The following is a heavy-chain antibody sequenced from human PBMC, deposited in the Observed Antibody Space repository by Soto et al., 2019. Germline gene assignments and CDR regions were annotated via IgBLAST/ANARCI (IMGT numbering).Heavy chain of an antibody. D-gene: IGHD6-6*01. J-gene: IGHJ6*02. CDR1: GFTASSNY. V-gene: IGHV3-53*01. CDR2: IYSGGST. CDR3: ARDTRETYSSYWYYYYYGMDV. Sequence: EVQLVESGGGLIQPGGSLRLSCAASGFTASSNYMSWVRQAPGKGLEWVSVIYSGGSTYYADSVKGRFTISRDNSKNTLYLQMNSLRAEDTAVYYCARDTRETYSSYWYYYYYGMDVWGQGTAVTVSS.